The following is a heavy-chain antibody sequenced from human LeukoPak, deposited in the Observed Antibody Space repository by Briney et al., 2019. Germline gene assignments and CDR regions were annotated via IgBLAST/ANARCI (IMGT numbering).Heavy chain of an antibody. CDR2: IDPNRGGT. V-gene: IGHV1-2*02. J-gene: IGHJ2*01. D-gene: IGHD3-10*01. Sequence: ASVKVSCKASGYTFTAHYIQWVRHAPGQGLEWMGWIDPNRGGTNYAQKFLGSVTMTGDTSINTAFMELSRLRSDDTAIYYCARGRGTTMVRGVITNYFDLWGRGSLVTVSS. CDR1: GYTFTAHY. CDR3: ARGRGTTMVRGVITNYFDL.